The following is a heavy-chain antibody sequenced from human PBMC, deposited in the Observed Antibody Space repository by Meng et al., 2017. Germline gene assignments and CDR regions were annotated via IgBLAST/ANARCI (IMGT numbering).Heavy chain of an antibody. V-gene: IGHV1-69*06. CDR3: HSGWYQAGDDY. Sequence: QVLLGQSGAEVKKPGSSGKVSCKASGGTFSSYAISWVRQAPGQGLEWMGGIIPIFGTANYAQKFQGRVTITADKSTSTAYMELSSLRSEDTAVYYCHSGWYQAGDDYWGQGTLVTVSS. CDR2: IIPIFGTA. D-gene: IGHD6-19*01. CDR1: GGTFSSYA. J-gene: IGHJ4*02.